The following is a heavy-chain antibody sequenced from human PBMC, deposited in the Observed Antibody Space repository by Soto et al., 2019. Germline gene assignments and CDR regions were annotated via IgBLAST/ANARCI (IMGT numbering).Heavy chain of an antibody. J-gene: IGHJ4*02. V-gene: IGHV4-4*02. CDR2: AYHNGLT. CDR1: GDSVTSNVW. Sequence: SETLSLTCAVSGDSVTSNVWWNWVRQPPGKGVEWIGEAYHNGLTDYNPSLKSRVTMSVDTSKNEFSLKLTSLTAADTAIYYCARDAAVPGESDRFDYWGQGTLVTVSS. CDR3: ARDAAVPGESDRFDY. D-gene: IGHD6-19*01.